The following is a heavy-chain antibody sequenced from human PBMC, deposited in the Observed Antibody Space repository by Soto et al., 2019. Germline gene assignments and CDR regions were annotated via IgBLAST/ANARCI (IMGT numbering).Heavy chain of an antibody. CDR3: AREKVGTTFFDN. Sequence: SETLSLTCSAAGFAISRGYNWCWVRQPPGKGLEWIGSIYPSVSSYHNPSLETRVRLSIDTSKNQLTLNLTSVAAADTALYYWAREKVGTTFFDNWGQGIQVTVSS. V-gene: IGHV4-38-2*02. CDR1: GFAISRGYN. CDR2: IYPSVSS. J-gene: IGHJ4*02. D-gene: IGHD1-1*01.